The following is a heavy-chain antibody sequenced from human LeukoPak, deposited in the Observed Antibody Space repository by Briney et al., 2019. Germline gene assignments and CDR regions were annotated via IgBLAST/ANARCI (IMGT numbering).Heavy chain of an antibody. Sequence: PSETLSLTCAVSGGSISSSNWWSWVRQPPGKGLEWIGEIYHSGRTTYNPSLKSRVAISVDKSNNQFSLNLSSVTAADTAVYYCARIGGPYDILIGCANDAFDIWGQGTMVIVSS. D-gene: IGHD3-9*01. V-gene: IGHV4-4*02. CDR2: IYHSGRT. J-gene: IGHJ3*02. CDR3: ARIGGPYDILIGCANDAFDI. CDR1: GGSISSSNW.